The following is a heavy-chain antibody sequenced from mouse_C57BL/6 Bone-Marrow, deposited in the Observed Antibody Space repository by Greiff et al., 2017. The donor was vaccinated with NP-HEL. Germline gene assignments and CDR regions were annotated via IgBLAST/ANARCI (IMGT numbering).Heavy chain of an antibody. J-gene: IGHJ4*01. CDR2: IYPGDGDT. CDR3: ARSPSYYGSSPYAMDY. Sequence: QVQLQQSGPELVKPGASVKISCKASGYAFSSSWMNWVKQRPGKGLEWIGRIYPGDGDTNYNGKFKGKATLTADKSSSTAYMQLSSLTSEDSAVYFCARSPSYYGSSPYAMDYWGQGTSVTVSS. V-gene: IGHV1-82*01. D-gene: IGHD1-1*01. CDR1: GYAFSSSW.